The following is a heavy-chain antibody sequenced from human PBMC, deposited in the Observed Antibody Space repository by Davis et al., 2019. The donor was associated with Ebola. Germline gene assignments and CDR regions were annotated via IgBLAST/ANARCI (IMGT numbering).Heavy chain of an antibody. Sequence: AASVKVSCKASGYTFISYAMNWVRQAPGQGLEWMGWINTNTGNPTYARGFTGRFVFSLDTSVTTAYLQIISLKDEDTAVYYCARESPRFGNWFDPWGQGTLVTVSS. CDR1: GYTFISYA. D-gene: IGHD3-16*01. CDR2: INTNTGNP. CDR3: ARESPRFGNWFDP. V-gene: IGHV7-4-1*02. J-gene: IGHJ5*02.